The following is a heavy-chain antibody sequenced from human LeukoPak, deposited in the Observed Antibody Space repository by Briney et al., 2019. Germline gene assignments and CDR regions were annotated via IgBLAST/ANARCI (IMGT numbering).Heavy chain of an antibody. D-gene: IGHD3-3*01. CDR3: ARQPSGYYGDSGYYPYYFDY. J-gene: IGHJ4*02. Sequence: SATLSLTCTVSGGSISSYYWNWVRQPPGKGLEWIGYIFHSGSTKYGPSLNSRVTISLDTSKNQFSLSLNSVTAADTAVYYCARQPSGYYGDSGYYPYYFDYWGQGILVTVSS. CDR1: GGSISSYY. V-gene: IGHV4-59*08. CDR2: IFHSGST.